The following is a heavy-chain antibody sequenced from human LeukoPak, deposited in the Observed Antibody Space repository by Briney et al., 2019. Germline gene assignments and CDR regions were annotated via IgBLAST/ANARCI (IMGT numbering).Heavy chain of an antibody. Sequence: QPGGSLRLSCAAPGFTFSSYWMSWVRQAPGKGLEWVASIKQDGSEKYYVDSVKGRFTISRDNAKNSLYLQMNSLRAEDTAVYYCAREVRGSYGPQAFDIWGQGTMVTVSS. V-gene: IGHV3-7*01. CDR2: IKQDGSEK. J-gene: IGHJ3*02. CDR1: GFTFSSYW. D-gene: IGHD5-18*01. CDR3: AREVRGSYGPQAFDI.